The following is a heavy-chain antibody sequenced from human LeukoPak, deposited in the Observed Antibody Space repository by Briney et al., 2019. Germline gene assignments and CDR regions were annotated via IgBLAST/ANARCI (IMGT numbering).Heavy chain of an antibody. Sequence: PGRSLRLSCAASGFTFSSYGMHWVRQAPGQGLEWVAVISYDGSNKYYADSVKGRFTISRDNSKNTLYLEMNSLRAEDTAVYYCARGSAGHYYYDSSGYYENGFDYWGQGTLVTVSS. CDR2: ISYDGSNK. CDR3: ARGSAGHYYYDSSGYYENGFDY. J-gene: IGHJ4*02. V-gene: IGHV3-30*03. CDR1: GFTFSSYG. D-gene: IGHD3-22*01.